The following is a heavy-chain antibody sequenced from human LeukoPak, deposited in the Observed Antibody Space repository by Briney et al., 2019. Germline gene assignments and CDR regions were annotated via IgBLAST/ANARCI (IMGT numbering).Heavy chain of an antibody. CDR3: ARGYCSSTTCYHYYYYMDV. J-gene: IGHJ6*03. V-gene: IGHV1-8*01. Sequence: ASVKVSCKASGYTLTSYDINWVRQATGQGPEWMGWMNPNSGNTGYAQKFQGRVTMTRNTSISTAYMELSSLRSEDTAVYYCARGYCSSTTCYHYYYYMDVWGKGTTVTVSS. CDR2: MNPNSGNT. D-gene: IGHD2-2*01. CDR1: GYTLTSYD.